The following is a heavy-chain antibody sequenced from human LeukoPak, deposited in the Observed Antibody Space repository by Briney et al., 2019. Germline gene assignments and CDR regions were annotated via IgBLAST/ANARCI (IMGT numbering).Heavy chain of an antibody. J-gene: IGHJ4*02. CDR1: GGSISSYY. Sequence: PSETLSLTCTVSGGSISSYYWSWIRQPPGKGLEWIGYIYYSGTTNYNPSLKSRVTISVDTSKNQFSLKLSSVTAADTAVYYCARGVYIEAAQYAYWGQGTLVTVSS. CDR3: ARGVYIEAAQYAY. V-gene: IGHV4-59*01. D-gene: IGHD6-13*01. CDR2: IYYSGTT.